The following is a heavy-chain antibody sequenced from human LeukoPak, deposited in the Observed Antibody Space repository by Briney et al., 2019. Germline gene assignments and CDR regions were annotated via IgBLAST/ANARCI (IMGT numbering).Heavy chain of an antibody. Sequence: GGSLRLSCAASGFTLSSYGMHWVRQAPGKGLEWVAFIRYDGSNKYYADSVKGRFTISRDNSKNTLYLQMNSLRAEDTAVYYCAKDNLNWFDPWGQGTLVTVSS. CDR2: IRYDGSNK. J-gene: IGHJ5*02. CDR1: GFTLSSYG. CDR3: AKDNLNWFDP. V-gene: IGHV3-30*02. D-gene: IGHD1-14*01.